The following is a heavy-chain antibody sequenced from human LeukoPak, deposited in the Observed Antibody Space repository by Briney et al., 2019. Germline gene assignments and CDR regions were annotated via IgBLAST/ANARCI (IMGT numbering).Heavy chain of an antibody. Sequence: PGGSLRLSCAASGFTFSSYAMSWVRQAPGKGLEWVSAISGSGGSTYYADSVKGRFTISRDNSKNTLYLQMNSLRAEDTAVYYCAKDSGGGWEVFLKYYGMDVWGQGTTVTVSS. CDR1: GFTFSSYA. D-gene: IGHD2-15*01. V-gene: IGHV3-23*01. J-gene: IGHJ6*02. CDR2: ISGSGGST. CDR3: AKDSGGGWEVFLKYYGMDV.